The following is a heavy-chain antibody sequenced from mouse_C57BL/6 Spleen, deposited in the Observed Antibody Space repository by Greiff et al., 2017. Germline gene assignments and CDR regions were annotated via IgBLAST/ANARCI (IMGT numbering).Heavy chain of an antibody. D-gene: IGHD2-10*02. CDR2: IDPETGGT. J-gene: IGHJ1*03. Sequence: QVQLKESGAELVRPGASVTLSCKASGYTFTDYEMHWVKQTPVHGLEWIGAIDPETGGTAYNQKFKGKAILTADKSSSTAYMELRRLTSEDSAVYYCTRKYGNYLWYFDVWGTGTTVTVSS. V-gene: IGHV1-15*01. CDR1: GYTFTDYE. CDR3: TRKYGNYLWYFDV.